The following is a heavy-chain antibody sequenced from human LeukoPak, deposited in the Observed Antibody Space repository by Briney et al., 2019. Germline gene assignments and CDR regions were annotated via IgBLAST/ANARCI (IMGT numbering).Heavy chain of an antibody. CDR3: ARDGNYYDSSGYFDY. Sequence: SVKVSCKASGGTFSSYAIGWVLQAPGQGLEWIGRIIPIFGTANYAQKFQGRVTITTDESTSTAYMELSSLRSEDTAVYYCARDGNYYDSSGYFDYWGQGTLVTVSS. D-gene: IGHD3-22*01. V-gene: IGHV1-69*05. CDR2: IIPIFGTA. J-gene: IGHJ4*02. CDR1: GGTFSSYA.